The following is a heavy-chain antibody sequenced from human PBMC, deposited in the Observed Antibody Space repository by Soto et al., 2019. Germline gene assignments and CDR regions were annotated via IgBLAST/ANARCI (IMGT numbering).Heavy chain of an antibody. V-gene: IGHV3-30*18. CDR2: ISYDGSNK. D-gene: IGHD2-15*01. CDR1: GFTFSSYG. J-gene: IGHJ4*02. Sequence: GGSLRLSCAASGFTFSSYGMHWVRQAPGKGLEWVAVISYDGSNKYYADSVKGRFTISRDNSKNTLYLQMNSLRAEDTAVYYCAKDRDCSGGSCSDYWGQGTLVTVSS. CDR3: AKDRDCSGGSCSDY.